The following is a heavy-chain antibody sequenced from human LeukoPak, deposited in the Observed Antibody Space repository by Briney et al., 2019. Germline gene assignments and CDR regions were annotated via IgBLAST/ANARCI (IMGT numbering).Heavy chain of an antibody. CDR2: ISDSGGST. V-gene: IGHV3-23*01. CDR1: GFSFSSYA. J-gene: IGHJ3*01. CDR3: AKGKINHDGAFDA. D-gene: IGHD5-24*01. Sequence: PGGSVRLSCAASGFSFSSYAISWVRQAPGEGLEWVSGISDSGGSTYYADSVKGRFTISRDNSKKQLFLQVDSLRVEDTAVYYCAKGKINHDGAFDAWGQGTSVTVSS.